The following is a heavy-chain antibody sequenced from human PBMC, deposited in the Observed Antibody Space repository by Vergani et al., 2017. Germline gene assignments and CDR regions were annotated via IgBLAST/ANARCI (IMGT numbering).Heavy chain of an antibody. CDR3: ARGFYGSGSYYNDAFDI. J-gene: IGHJ3*02. D-gene: IGHD3-10*01. CDR2: IYYIGST. Sequence: QLQLQESGPGLVKPSETLSLTCTVSGGSISSSSYYWGWIRQPPGKGLEWIGSIYYIGSTYYNPSLKSRVTISVDTSKNQFSLKLSSVTAADTAVYYCARGFYGSGSYYNDAFDIWGQGTMVTVSS. CDR1: GGSISSSSYY. V-gene: IGHV4-39*01.